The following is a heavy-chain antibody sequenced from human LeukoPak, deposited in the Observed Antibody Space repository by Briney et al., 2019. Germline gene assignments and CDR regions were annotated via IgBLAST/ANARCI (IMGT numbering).Heavy chain of an antibody. CDR2: IYYSGST. CDR3: ARHTGTPTYYYDSTFDAFDI. V-gene: IGHV4-39*01. Sequence: TSETLSLTCTVSGGSISSSSYYWGWIRQPPGKGLEWIGSIYYSGSTYYNPSLKSRVTISVDTSKNQFSLKLSSVTAADTAVYYCARHTGTPTYYYDSTFDAFDIWGQGTMVTVSS. D-gene: IGHD3-22*01. CDR1: GGSISSSSYY. J-gene: IGHJ3*02.